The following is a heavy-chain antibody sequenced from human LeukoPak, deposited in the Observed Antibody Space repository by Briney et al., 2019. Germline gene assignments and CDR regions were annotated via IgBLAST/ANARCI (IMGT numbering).Heavy chain of an antibody. Sequence: GGSLRLSCAASGFPFSSYWMNWVRQAPGKGLEWVANIKQDGSEKHYGDSVTGRFTISRDNAEKSLSLQMNSLRAEDTAVYYCARYDTHYNILPGYFDAFDLWGQGTMVTVSS. CDR3: ARYDTHYNILPGYFDAFDL. CDR2: IKQDGSEK. CDR1: GFPFSSYW. J-gene: IGHJ3*01. D-gene: IGHD3-9*01. V-gene: IGHV3-7*01.